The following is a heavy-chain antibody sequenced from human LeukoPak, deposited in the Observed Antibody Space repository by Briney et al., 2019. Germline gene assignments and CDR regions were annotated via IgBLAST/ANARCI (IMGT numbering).Heavy chain of an antibody. CDR1: GFTFSSYA. CDR2: ISGSGGST. J-gene: IGHJ4*02. Sequence: PGGSLRLSCAASGFTFSSYAMSWVRQAPGKGLEWVSAISGSGGSTYYADSVKGRLTISRDNSKNTLYLQMNSLRAEDTAVYYCAKDFVFRSSWWNPFDYWGQGTLVTVSS. CDR3: AKDFVFRSSWWNPFDY. V-gene: IGHV3-23*01. D-gene: IGHD6-13*01.